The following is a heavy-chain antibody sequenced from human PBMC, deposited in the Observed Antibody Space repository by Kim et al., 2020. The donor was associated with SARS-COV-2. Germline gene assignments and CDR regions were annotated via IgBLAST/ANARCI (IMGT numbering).Heavy chain of an antibody. Sequence: SSKTINYAASGKSRCTISRDNAKNSLYLQMNSLRAEDTAIYYCARVWDYWGQGALVTVSS. J-gene: IGHJ4*02. V-gene: IGHV3-11*01. CDR3: ARVWDY. CDR2: SSKTI.